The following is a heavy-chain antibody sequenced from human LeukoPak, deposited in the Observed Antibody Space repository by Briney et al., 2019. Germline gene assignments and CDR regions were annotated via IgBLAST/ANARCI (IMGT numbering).Heavy chain of an antibody. Sequence: ASVKVSCKASGYTFTSYGISWVRQAPGQGLEWMGWISTYNGNTNYAQKFQGRVTMTTDTSTSTASMELRSLRSDDTAVYYCARSGDYIYSYFYYYYMDVWGKGTTVTISS. CDR1: GYTFTSYG. CDR2: ISTYNGNT. J-gene: IGHJ6*03. V-gene: IGHV1-18*01. D-gene: IGHD4-17*01. CDR3: ARSGDYIYSYFYYYYMDV.